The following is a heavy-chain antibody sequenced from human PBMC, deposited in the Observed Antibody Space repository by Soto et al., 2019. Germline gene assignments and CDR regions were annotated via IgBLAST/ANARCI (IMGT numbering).Heavy chain of an antibody. J-gene: IGHJ4*02. Sequence: QITLKESGPPLVKPTQTLTLTCTFSGFSLTTSGVGVGWIRQPPGKALEWLALIYWDDDKRYSPSLQSRLTITRDTSNNQVVLTMTNMDPVDTATYYCAHSKVAGRKDHYFGYWGQGTLVTVSS. CDR3: AHSKVAGRKDHYFGY. V-gene: IGHV2-5*02. D-gene: IGHD6-19*01. CDR1: GFSLTTSGVG. CDR2: IYWDDDK.